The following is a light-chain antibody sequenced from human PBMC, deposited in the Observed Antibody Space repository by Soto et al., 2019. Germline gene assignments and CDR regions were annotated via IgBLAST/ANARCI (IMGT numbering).Light chain of an antibody. CDR1: QSVLYSSNNKNY. CDR2: WAS. J-gene: IGKJ1*01. V-gene: IGKV4-1*01. CDR3: QQYYNTPLA. Sequence: DIVMTQSPDSLAVSLGERATVNCRSSQSVLYSSNNKNYLAWYQQKPGQPPKLLIYWASTRESGVPDRFSGSGSGTDFTLTISSLQAEDVAVYYCQQYYNTPLAFGQGTKGDIK.